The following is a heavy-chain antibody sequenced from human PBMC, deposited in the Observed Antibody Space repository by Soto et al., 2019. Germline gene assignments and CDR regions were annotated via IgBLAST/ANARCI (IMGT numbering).Heavy chain of an antibody. V-gene: IGHV2-5*02. J-gene: IGHJ5*02. D-gene: IGHD3-10*01. Sequence: QITLKESGPTLVKPTQTLTLTCTFSGFSLSTSGVGVGWIRQPPGKALEWLALIYWDDDKRYSPSLKSRLTITKDTSKNQVVLTMTNMDPVDTATYYCAHRGGMYYYGSGSYPNWFDPWAQGTLVTVSS. CDR3: AHRGGMYYYGSGSYPNWFDP. CDR2: IYWDDDK. CDR1: GFSLSTSGVG.